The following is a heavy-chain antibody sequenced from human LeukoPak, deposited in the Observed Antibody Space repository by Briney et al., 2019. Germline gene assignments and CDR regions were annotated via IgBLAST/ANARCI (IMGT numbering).Heavy chain of an antibody. D-gene: IGHD4-11*01. CDR3: ARGPLQHYYYYYYMDV. CDR2: IIPIFGTA. V-gene: IGHV1-69*05. CDR1: GGTFSSYA. Sequence: ASVKVSCKASGGTFSSYAISWVRQAPGQGLEWMGGIIPIFGTANYAQKFQGRVTITTDESTSTAYMELSSLRSEDTAVYYCARGPLQHYYYYYYMDVWGNGTTVTVSS. J-gene: IGHJ6*03.